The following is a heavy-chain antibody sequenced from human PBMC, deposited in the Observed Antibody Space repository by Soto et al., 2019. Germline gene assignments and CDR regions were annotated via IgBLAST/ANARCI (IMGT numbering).Heavy chain of an antibody. J-gene: IGHJ6*02. V-gene: IGHV3-21*01. D-gene: IGHD3-3*01. CDR3: ARDKWVFGVDNDYDGMDV. Sequence: EVQLVESGGGLVKPGGSLRLSCAASGFTFSSYSMNWVRQAPGKGLEWVSSISSSSSYIYNADSVKGRFTISRDNAKNSLYLQMNSLRAEETAVYYCARDKWVFGVDNDYDGMDVWGQGTTVTVSS. CDR2: ISSSSSYI. CDR1: GFTFSSYS.